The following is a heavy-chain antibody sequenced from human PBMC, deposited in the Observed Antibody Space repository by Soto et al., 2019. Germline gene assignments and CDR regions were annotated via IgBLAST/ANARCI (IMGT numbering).Heavy chain of an antibody. V-gene: IGHV4-39*01. CDR3: ARLNSGYESTAEYFQH. CDR1: GGSISSSSYY. J-gene: IGHJ1*01. D-gene: IGHD5-12*01. Sequence: SETLSLTCTVSGGSISSSSYYWGWIRQPPGKGLEWIGSIYYSGSTYYNPSLKSRVTISVDTSKNQFSLKLSSVTAADTAVYYCARLNSGYESTAEYFQHWGQGTLVTVSS. CDR2: IYYSGST.